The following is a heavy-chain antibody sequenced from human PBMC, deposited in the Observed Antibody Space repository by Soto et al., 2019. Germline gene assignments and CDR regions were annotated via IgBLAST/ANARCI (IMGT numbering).Heavy chain of an antibody. V-gene: IGHV1-69*13. J-gene: IGHJ3*02. CDR2: IIPIFGKA. Sequence: ASVKVSCKASGGTFSSYAISWVRQAPGQGLEWMGGIIPIFGKANYAQKFQGRVTMTEDESTDTAYMELSSLRSEDTAVYYCASPGSSGADAFDIWGQGTMVTVSS. CDR1: GGTFSSYA. D-gene: IGHD6-6*01. CDR3: ASPGSSGADAFDI.